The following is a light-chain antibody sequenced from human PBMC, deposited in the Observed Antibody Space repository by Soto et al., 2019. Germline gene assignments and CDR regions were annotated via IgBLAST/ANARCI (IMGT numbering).Light chain of an antibody. J-gene: IGKJ1*01. V-gene: IGKV3-20*01. CDR2: GAS. Sequence: EIVLTQSPGTLSLSPGERATLSCRASQSVRSSYLAWYQQKPGQAPRLLIYGASSRATGTPDRFTGSGSGTDFTLTISRLEPEDFAVYYCQQYGSSPTFGQGTKVEIK. CDR1: QSVRSSY. CDR3: QQYGSSPT.